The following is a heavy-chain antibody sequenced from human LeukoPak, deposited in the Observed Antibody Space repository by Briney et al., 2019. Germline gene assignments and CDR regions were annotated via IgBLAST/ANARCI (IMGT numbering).Heavy chain of an antibody. Sequence: SETLSLTCTVSGGSISSSYSYWGWIRQPPGKGLEWIGNIYYSGNTYYSPSLTSRVTLSVDTSENQFSLKLSSVTAADTAVYYCARAVGGYHFDYWGQGTLVTGS. CDR3: ARAVGGYHFDY. CDR2: IYYSGNT. V-gene: IGHV4-39*07. J-gene: IGHJ4*02. D-gene: IGHD3-16*01. CDR1: GGSISSSYSY.